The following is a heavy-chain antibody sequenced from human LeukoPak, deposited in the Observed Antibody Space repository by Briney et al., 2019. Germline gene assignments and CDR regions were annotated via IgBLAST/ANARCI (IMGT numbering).Heavy chain of an antibody. CDR2: IKQDGSEK. Sequence: GGSLRLSCAASGFTFSSYWMSWVRQAPGKGLEWVANIKQDGSEKYYVDSVKGRFTISRDNAKNSLYLQMNSLRADDTAIYYCVMGYFFDYWGQGTLVTVSS. CDR3: VMGYFFDY. CDR1: GFTFSSYW. V-gene: IGHV3-7*01. D-gene: IGHD3-16*01. J-gene: IGHJ4*02.